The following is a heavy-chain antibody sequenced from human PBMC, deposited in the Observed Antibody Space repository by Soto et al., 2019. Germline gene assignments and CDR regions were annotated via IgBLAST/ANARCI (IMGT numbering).Heavy chain of an antibody. CDR3: ARGTRLARDYYGMDV. V-gene: IGHV1-69*08. J-gene: IGHJ6*02. Sequence: GASVKVSCKASGGTFSSYTISWVRQAPGQGLEWMGRIIPILGTANYAQKFQGRVTITADESTSTAYMELSSLRSEDTAVYYCARGTRLARDYYGMDVWGQGTTVTVSS. CDR1: GGTFSSYT. CDR2: IIPILGTA. D-gene: IGHD3-9*01.